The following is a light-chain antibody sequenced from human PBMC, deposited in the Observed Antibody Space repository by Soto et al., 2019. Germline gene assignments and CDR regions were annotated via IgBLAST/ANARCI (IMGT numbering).Light chain of an antibody. CDR3: QQYHNLWA. CDR2: DAS. V-gene: IGKV3-11*01. Sequence: EVVLTQSPATLSLSPGERATLSCRASQSISTYLAWYQQKPGRSPRLLISDASNRATGIPARFSGSGTGTDFTLTINSLQSEDFAVYYCQQYHNLWAFGRGTKVDIK. CDR1: QSISTY. J-gene: IGKJ1*01.